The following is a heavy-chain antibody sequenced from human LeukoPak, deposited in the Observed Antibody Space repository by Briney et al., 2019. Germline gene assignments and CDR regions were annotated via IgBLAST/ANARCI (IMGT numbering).Heavy chain of an antibody. CDR2: IYHSRST. CDR3: ARGGYSHEIDY. Sequence: SETLSLTCTVSGGSISSSSYYWGWIRQPPGKGLEWIGTIYHSRSTYYNPSFKSRVTISEDTSKNQFSLKLSSVTAADTAVYYCARGGYSHEIDYWGQGTLVTVSS. D-gene: IGHD5-18*01. J-gene: IGHJ4*02. V-gene: IGHV4-39*07. CDR1: GGSISSSSYY.